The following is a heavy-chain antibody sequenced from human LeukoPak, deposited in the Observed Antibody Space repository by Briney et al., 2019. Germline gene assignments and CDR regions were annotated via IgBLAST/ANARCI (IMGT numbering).Heavy chain of an antibody. CDR2: ISFDGSNK. V-gene: IGHV3-30*04. CDR3: ARGDKQLVFERRKGGFDP. Sequence: GRSLRLSCAASGFTFSSYAMHWVRQAPGKGLEWVTIISFDGSNKYYADSVKGRFTISRDNSKNTLYLQMKSLRAEDTALYYCARGDKQLVFERRKGGFDPWGQGTLVTVSS. J-gene: IGHJ5*02. D-gene: IGHD6-13*01. CDR1: GFTFSSYA.